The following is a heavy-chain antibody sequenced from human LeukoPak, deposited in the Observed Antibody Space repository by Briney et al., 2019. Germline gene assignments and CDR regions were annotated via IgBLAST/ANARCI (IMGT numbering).Heavy chain of an antibody. Sequence: GASVKVSCKASGGTFNNDAVSWVRQAPGQGLEWMGRITPRLGIALYAQRFKGRVTMTADKPSNTAYMELSSLTSEDTAVYFCASDLVCTVNCKDSWGQGTLVTVSS. CDR3: ASDLVCTVNCKDS. CDR2: ITPRLGIA. J-gene: IGHJ4*02. CDR1: GGTFNNDA. V-gene: IGHV1-69*04. D-gene: IGHD3/OR15-3a*01.